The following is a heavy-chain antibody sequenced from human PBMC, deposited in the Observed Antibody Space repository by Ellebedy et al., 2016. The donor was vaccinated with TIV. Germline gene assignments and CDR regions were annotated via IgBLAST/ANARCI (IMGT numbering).Heavy chain of an antibody. D-gene: IGHD2-2*01. V-gene: IGHV3-73*01. CDR2: IRSKANSYAT. CDR3: TASIVVVPAVNWGFDP. Sequence: GGSLRLSCAASGFIFRNYAMHWVRQASGKGLEWVGRIRSKANSYATTYAASVKGRFTIFRDDSKNTAYLQMNSLKTEDTAVYYCTASIVVVPAVNWGFDPWGQGTLVTVSS. J-gene: IGHJ5*02. CDR1: GFIFRNYA.